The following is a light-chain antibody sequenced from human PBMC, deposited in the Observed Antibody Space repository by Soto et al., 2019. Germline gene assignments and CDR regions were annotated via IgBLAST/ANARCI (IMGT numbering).Light chain of an antibody. J-gene: IGKJ1*01. V-gene: IGKV1-5*03. CDR2: KAS. Sequence: DLQMTQSPSTLSGSVGARVTITCRASQTISSWLAWYQQKQGKAPNLLIYKASTLKSGVPSRFSGSGSGTELTITISSLQPDDGETYDGQHYNSYSEAFGQGTKVDI. CDR3: QHYNSYSEA. CDR1: QTISSW.